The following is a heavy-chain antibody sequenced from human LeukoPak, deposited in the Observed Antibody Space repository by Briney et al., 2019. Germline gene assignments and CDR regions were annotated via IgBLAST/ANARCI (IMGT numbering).Heavy chain of an antibody. CDR2: ISSSSSYI. Sequence: GGSLRLSCAASGFTFSSYSMNWVRQAPGKGLEWVSSISSSSSYIYYADSVKGRFTISRDNAKNSLYLQMNSLRAEDTAVYYCARGGYGDYSVWFDPWGQGTLVTVSS. CDR1: GFTFSSYS. D-gene: IGHD4-17*01. CDR3: ARGGYGDYSVWFDP. V-gene: IGHV3-21*01. J-gene: IGHJ5*02.